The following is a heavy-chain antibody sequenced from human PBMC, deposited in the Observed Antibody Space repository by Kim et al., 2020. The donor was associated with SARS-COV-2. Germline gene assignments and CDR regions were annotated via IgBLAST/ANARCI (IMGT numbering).Heavy chain of an antibody. Sequence: IYYADSVKGRFTISRDNAKNSLYLQMNSLRAEDTAVYYCARDHYYYGMDVWGQGTTVTVSS. V-gene: IGHV3-48*03. CDR2: I. J-gene: IGHJ6*02. CDR3: ARDHYYYGMDV.